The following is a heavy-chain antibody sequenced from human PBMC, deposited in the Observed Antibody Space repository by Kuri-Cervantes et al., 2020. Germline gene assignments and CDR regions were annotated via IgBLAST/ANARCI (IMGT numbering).Heavy chain of an antibody. V-gene: IGHV3-48*02. J-gene: IGHJ6*02. D-gene: IGHD6-13*01. CDR3: ARDVADRSWYLGYYYYGMDV. CDR1: AFTFSRFN. CDR2: ISSSSSTI. Sequence: GESLKISCAVSAFTFSRFNMNWGRQAPGKGLEWVSYISSSSSTIYYADSVKGRFTISRDNAKNSLYLQMNSLRDEDTAVYYCARDVADRSWYLGYYYYGMDVWGQGTTVTVSS.